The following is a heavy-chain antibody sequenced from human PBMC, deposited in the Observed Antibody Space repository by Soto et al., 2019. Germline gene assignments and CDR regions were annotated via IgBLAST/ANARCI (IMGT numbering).Heavy chain of an antibody. D-gene: IGHD3-3*02. CDR3: ARLVFHCLRCICDDYPFYGLDV. CDR1: GGSISSTDHY. CDR2: IYFAGRT. V-gene: IGHV4-39*01. J-gene: IGHJ6*02. Sequence: HLQLQESGPGLVKASETLSLTCTVSGGSISSTDHYWGWVRQPPGKGLEWLGRIYFAGRTFHNPALKSRATRSEDTSMNQFSLRLTTVTASETAVYYCARLVFHCLRCICDDYPFYGLDVWGQGTSFTVPS.